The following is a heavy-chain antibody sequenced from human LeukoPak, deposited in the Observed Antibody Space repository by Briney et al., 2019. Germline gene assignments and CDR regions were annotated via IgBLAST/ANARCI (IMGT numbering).Heavy chain of an antibody. CDR2: ISGGGGST. Sequence: GGSLRLSCAGSGFTFARHALTWVRQAPGMGLEWVSTISGGGGSTHYADSVKSRFTISRDNSKDTVFLQMNNLRAEDTAIYYCAREGGSCTSNSCSDYFDYWGQGTTVTVSS. J-gene: IGHJ4*03. D-gene: IGHD6-13*01. CDR1: GFTFARHA. CDR3: AREGGSCTSNSCSDYFDY. V-gene: IGHV3-23*01.